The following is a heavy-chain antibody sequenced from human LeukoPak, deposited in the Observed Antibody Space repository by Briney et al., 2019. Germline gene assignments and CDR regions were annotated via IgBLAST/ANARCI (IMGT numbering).Heavy chain of an antibody. D-gene: IGHD3-22*01. Sequence: ASVKVSCEASGYTFNSYDINWVRQATGQGLEWMGWMNPNSGNTGYAQKFQGRVTMTRNTTISTAYMELSSLRSEDTAVYYCAREHGNYYDSSGYYQSSPFDYWGQGTLVTVSS. CDR1: GYTFNSYD. J-gene: IGHJ4*02. CDR2: MNPNSGNT. CDR3: AREHGNYYDSSGYYQSSPFDY. V-gene: IGHV1-8*01.